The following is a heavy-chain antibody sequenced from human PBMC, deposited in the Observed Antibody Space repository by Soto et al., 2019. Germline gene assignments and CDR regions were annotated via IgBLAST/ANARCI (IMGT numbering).Heavy chain of an antibody. V-gene: IGHV1-24*01. Sequence: ASVKVSCKVSGYTLTELSMHWVRQAPGKGXEWMGGFDPEDGETIYAQKFQGRVTMTEDTSTDTAYMELSSLRSEDTAVYYCATFAFSIAAAGTKKWFDPWGQGALVTVSS. J-gene: IGHJ5*02. D-gene: IGHD6-13*01. CDR2: FDPEDGET. CDR3: ATFAFSIAAAGTKKWFDP. CDR1: GYTLTELS.